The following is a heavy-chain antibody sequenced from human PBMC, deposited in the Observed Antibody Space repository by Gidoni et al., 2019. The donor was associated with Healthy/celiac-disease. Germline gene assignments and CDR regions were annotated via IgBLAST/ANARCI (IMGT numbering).Heavy chain of an antibody. Sequence: QVQLVQPGEEVTKPGSSVKVSGKAAGGTISSYTSSWVLQVHGQGLEWMGRVIPIFVLANDAQSYQGRVTVTAEKSRITAYMKLSSLRSEDTTVYYCARDAGSGGTNDYWGQGTLVTVSS. CDR3: ARDAGSGGTNDY. J-gene: IGHJ4*02. CDR2: VIPIFVLA. V-gene: IGHV1-69*08. CDR1: GGTISSYT. D-gene: IGHD1-1*01.